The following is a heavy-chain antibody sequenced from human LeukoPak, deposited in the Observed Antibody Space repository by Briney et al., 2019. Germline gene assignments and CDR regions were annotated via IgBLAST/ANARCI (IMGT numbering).Heavy chain of an antibody. D-gene: IGHD6-19*01. V-gene: IGHV2-5*02. Sequence: SGPTLVKPTETLMLTCTFSGFLRITSGGGVGWIRQPPGKALEWLALSYWDDDKRYSHSLNSRLTITKDTPKNQVVLKMTNMDPVDTATYYCAHQAGIAVPFDFWGGGTLVTVSS. CDR3: AHQAGIAVPFDF. CDR1: GFLRITSGGG. J-gene: IGHJ4*02. CDR2: SYWDDDK.